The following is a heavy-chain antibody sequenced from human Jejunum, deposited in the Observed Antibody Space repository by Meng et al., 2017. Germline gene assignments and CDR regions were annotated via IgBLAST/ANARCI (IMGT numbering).Heavy chain of an antibody. CDR3: TRGSLYNWKYFAFDY. V-gene: IGHV3-48*03. Sequence: GGSLRLSCAASGFSFSGFQMNWVRQAPGKGLEWVASISSTGTTIYYADSVKGRFTISRDNAKDSLYLQMNSLRAEDTAVYYCTRGSLYNWKYFAFDYWGQGTLVTVSS. CDR1: GFSFSGFQ. D-gene: IGHD1-20*01. CDR2: ISSTGTTI. J-gene: IGHJ4*02.